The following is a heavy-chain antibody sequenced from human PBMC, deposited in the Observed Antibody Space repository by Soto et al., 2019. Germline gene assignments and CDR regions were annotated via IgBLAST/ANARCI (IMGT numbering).Heavy chain of an antibody. J-gene: IGHJ6*02. D-gene: IGHD3-22*01. CDR2: IVVGSGNT. V-gene: IGHV1-58*01. CDR1: GFTFISSA. CDR3: AAEIYDSSGPQGYGMDV. Sequence: GASVKVSCKASGFTFISSAVQWVRQARGQRLEWIGWIVVGSGNTNYAQKFQERVTITRDMSTSTAYMELSSLRSEDTAVYYCAAEIYDSSGPQGYGMDVWGQGTTVTVSS.